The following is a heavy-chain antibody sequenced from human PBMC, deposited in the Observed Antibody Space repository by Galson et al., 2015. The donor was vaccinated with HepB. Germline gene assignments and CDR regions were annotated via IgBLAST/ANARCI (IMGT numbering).Heavy chain of an antibody. CDR3: ARVKQQLVLLY. CDR2: ISYDGSNK. D-gene: IGHD6-13*01. V-gene: IGHV3-30-3*01. Sequence: SLRLSCAASGFTFSSYAMHWVRQAPGKGLEWVAVISYDGSNKYYADSVKGRFTISRDNSKNTLYLQMNSLRAEDTAVYYCARVKQQLVLLYWGQGTLVTVSS. CDR1: GFTFSSYA. J-gene: IGHJ4*02.